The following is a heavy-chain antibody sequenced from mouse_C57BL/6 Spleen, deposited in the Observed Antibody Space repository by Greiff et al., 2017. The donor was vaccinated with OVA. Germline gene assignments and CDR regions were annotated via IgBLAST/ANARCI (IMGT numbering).Heavy chain of an antibody. V-gene: IGHV1-82*01. Sequence: VKLMESGPELVKPGASVKISCKASGYAFSSSWMNWVKQRPGKGLEWIGRIYPGDGDTNYNGKFKGKATLTADKSSSTAYMQLSSLTSEDSAVYFCARSGNYAFDYWGQGTTLTVSS. CDR3: ARSGNYAFDY. CDR2: IYPGDGDT. D-gene: IGHD2-1*01. J-gene: IGHJ2*01. CDR1: GYAFSSSW.